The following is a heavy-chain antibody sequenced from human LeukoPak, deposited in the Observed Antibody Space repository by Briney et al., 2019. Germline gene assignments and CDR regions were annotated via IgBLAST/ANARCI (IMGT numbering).Heavy chain of an antibody. J-gene: IGHJ3*02. Sequence: PSETLSLTCAVSGGSISNYYWSWIRQPPGKGLEWIGYIYYSGSTNYNPSLKSRVTISLDTSKNQFSLKLSSVTAADTAVYYCARHRSSAFGIWGQGTMVTVSS. CDR2: IYYSGST. CDR3: ARHRSSAFGI. V-gene: IGHV4-59*08. CDR1: GGSISNYY.